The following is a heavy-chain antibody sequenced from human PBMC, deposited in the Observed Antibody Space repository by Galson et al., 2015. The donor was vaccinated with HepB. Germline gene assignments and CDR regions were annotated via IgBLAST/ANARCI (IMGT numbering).Heavy chain of an antibody. CDR1: GGTFSSYT. D-gene: IGHD6-13*01. V-gene: IGHV1-69*04. CDR3: AREGEQQLVRGFDY. Sequence: SVKVSCKASGGTFSSYTISWARQAPGQGLEWMGRIIPILGIANYAQKFQGRVTITADKSTSTAYMELSSLRSEDTAVYYCAREGEQQLVRGFDYWCQGTLFTVSS. CDR2: IIPILGIA. J-gene: IGHJ4*02.